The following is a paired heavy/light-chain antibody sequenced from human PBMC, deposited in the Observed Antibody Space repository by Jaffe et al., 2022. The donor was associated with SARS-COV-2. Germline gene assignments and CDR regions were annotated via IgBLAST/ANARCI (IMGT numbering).Heavy chain of an antibody. J-gene: IGHJ3*01. CDR3: AKLSRRGIVSGAFDV. V-gene: IGHV3-23*01. D-gene: IGHD2-15*01. CDR1: GFTFSSYA. Sequence: EVQLLESGGGLVQPGGSLRLSCAASGFTFSSYAMSWVRQAPGKGLEWVSAIGGSGVSTYYGDSVKGRFTISRDNSKNTLYLQMISLRAEDTAVYYCAKLSRRGIVSGAFDVWGQGTMVTVSS. CDR2: IGGSGVST.
Light chain of an antibody. V-gene: IGKV1-39*01. Sequence: DIQMTQSPSSLSASVGDRVTITCRASQSINNYLNWYQQKPGKAPKLLISAASSLQSGAPSRFSGSGSGTDFTLTISSLQPEDFATYYCQQSFSTLTFGGGTKVEIK. CDR2: AAS. CDR1: QSINNY. CDR3: QQSFSTLT. J-gene: IGKJ4*01.